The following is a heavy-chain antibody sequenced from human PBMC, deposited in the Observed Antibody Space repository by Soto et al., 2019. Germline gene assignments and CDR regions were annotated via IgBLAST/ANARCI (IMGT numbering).Heavy chain of an antibody. CDR1: GYIFSTYH. CDR3: CGSYFDLHAFDI. CDR2: ITPSGGTT. J-gene: IGHJ3*02. Sequence: GASVKVSCKASGYIFSTYHLHWVRQAPGQGLEWMGIITPSGGTTSYAQKFRGRVTMTRDTSTSTVYMELSSLRSEDTAVYYCCGSYFDLHAFDIWGQATMVTVSS. D-gene: IGHD3-10*01. V-gene: IGHV1-46*01.